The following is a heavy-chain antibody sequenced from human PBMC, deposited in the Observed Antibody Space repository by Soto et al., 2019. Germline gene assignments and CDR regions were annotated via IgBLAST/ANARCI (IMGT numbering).Heavy chain of an antibody. CDR2: IYYSGST. CDR3: AREYYYDSSGIGFDD. J-gene: IGHJ4*02. CDR1: GGSVSSGSYY. V-gene: IGHV4-61*01. D-gene: IGHD3-22*01. Sequence: SETLSLTCTVSGGSVSSGSYYWSWIRQPPGKGLEWIGYIYYSGSTNYNPSLKSRVTISVDTSKNQFSLKLSSVTAADTAVYYCAREYYYDSSGIGFDDWGQGALVTVSS.